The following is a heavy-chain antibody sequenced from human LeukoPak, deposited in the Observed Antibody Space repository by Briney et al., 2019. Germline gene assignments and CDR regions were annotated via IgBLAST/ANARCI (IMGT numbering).Heavy chain of an antibody. J-gene: IGHJ1*01. CDR1: GFSFNTYG. D-gene: IGHD3-22*01. CDR2: ISYDGSNK. V-gene: IGHV3-30*18. CDR3: AKDLNTYRYDSRDLQH. Sequence: GGSLRLSCAASGFSFNTYGMHWVRQGPGKGLEWVAVISYDGSNKWYADSVKGRFTISRDNSKNTLYLQMNSLGPEDTAVYFCAKDLNTYRYDSRDLQHWGQGILVTVSS.